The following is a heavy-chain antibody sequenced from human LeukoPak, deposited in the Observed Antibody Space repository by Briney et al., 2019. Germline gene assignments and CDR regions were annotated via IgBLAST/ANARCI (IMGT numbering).Heavy chain of an antibody. J-gene: IGHJ4*02. Sequence: PGGSLRLSCAASGFTFSDYYMSWIRQAPGKGLEWVSYISSSGSTIYYADSVKGRFTISRDNAKNSLYLQMNTLRAEDTAVYYCAKAPRAVGTPIFEYWGQGTLVTVSS. D-gene: IGHD6-13*01. CDR2: ISSSGSTI. CDR1: GFTFSDYY. CDR3: AKAPRAVGTPIFEY. V-gene: IGHV3-11*01.